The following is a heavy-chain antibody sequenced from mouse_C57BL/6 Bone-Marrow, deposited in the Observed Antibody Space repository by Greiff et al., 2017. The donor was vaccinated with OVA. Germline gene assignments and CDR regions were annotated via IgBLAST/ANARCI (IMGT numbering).Heavy chain of an antibody. CDR1: GYTFTDYY. D-gene: IGHD4-1*01. CDR2: INPYNGGT. J-gene: IGHJ2*01. V-gene: IGHV1-19*01. CDR3: APWVFDY. Sequence: VQLKESGPVLVKPGASVKMSCKASGYTFTDYYMNWVKQSHGKSLEWIGVINPYNGGTSYNQKFKGKATLTVDKSSSTAYMELNSLTSEDSAVYYCAPWVFDYWGQGTTLTVSS.